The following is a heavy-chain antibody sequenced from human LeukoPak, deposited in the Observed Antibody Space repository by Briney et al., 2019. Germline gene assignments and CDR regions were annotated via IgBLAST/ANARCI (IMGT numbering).Heavy chain of an antibody. CDR2: ISGSGGST. D-gene: IGHD6-13*01. J-gene: IGHJ4*02. Sequence: PGGSLRLSCAASGVTFSSYAMSWVRQAPGKGLEWVSAISGSGGSTYYADSVKGRFTISRDNSKNTLYLQMNSLRAEDTAVYYCAKDDSSSWYRSYFDYWGQGTLVTVSS. CDR3: AKDDSSSWYRSYFDY. CDR1: GVTFSSYA. V-gene: IGHV3-23*01.